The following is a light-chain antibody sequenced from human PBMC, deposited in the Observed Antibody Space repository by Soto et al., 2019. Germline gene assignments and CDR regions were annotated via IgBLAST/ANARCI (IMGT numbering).Light chain of an antibody. CDR3: HVWDSNIDHGV. V-gene: IGLV3-21*02. CDR2: GDY. J-gene: IGLJ7*01. CDR1: NIESKS. Sequence: SYELTQPPSVSVAPGQTARLTCGGNNIESKSVHWYQQKPGQAPVLVVYGDYDRPSEIPGRFSGSNSGNTATLTISRVEAGDEADFYCHVWDSNIDHGVFGGGTQLTVL.